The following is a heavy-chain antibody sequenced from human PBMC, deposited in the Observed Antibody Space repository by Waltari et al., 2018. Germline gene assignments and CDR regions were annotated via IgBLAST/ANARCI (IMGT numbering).Heavy chain of an antibody. CDR1: GLMFSNFP. Sequence: EVQLLQSGGGSVPPGGSLRLSCDASGLMFSNFPMSWVRQAPGKGLEWVSGVSASGNRTLYADSVQGRFTISRDNSKNTVYLHMSSLRGDDTTVYFCAKLRGAVTGNEGDFWGHGSRVTVSS. CDR2: VSASGNRT. D-gene: IGHD6-19*01. J-gene: IGHJ4*01. V-gene: IGHV3-23*01. CDR3: AKLRGAVTGNEGDF.